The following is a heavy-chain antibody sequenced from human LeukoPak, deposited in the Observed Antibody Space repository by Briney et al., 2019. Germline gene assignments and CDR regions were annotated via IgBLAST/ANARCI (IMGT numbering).Heavy chain of an antibody. Sequence: GESPKTPCKVRGYPLSNFWIGLVRQSPGQGLERRGIIYPNDSNNRYSPSFEPQVIISADKSISTVYLQWISLKASDTAMYYCARPLTGYPPGLDYWGQGTQVTVSS. V-gene: IGHV5-51*01. J-gene: IGHJ4*02. CDR3: ARPLTGYPPGLDY. CDR1: GYPLSNFW. D-gene: IGHD3-9*01. CDR2: IYPNDSNN.